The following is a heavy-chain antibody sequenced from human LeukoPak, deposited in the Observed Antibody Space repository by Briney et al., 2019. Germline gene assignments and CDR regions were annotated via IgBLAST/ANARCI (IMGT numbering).Heavy chain of an antibody. Sequence: SETLPLTCTVSGGSIYSGDYYWSWIRQPPGKGLEWIGYIYYSGSTYYNPSLKSRVTISVDTSKNQFSLKLSSVTAADTAVYYCAKQWLRNALDIWGQGTMVTVSS. CDR2: IYYSGST. V-gene: IGHV4-30-4*01. CDR1: GGSIYSGDYY. CDR3: AKQWLRNALDI. D-gene: IGHD3-22*01. J-gene: IGHJ3*02.